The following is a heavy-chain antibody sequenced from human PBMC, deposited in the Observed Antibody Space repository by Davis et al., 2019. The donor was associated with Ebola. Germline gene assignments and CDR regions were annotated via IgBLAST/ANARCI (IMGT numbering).Heavy chain of an antibody. V-gene: IGHV3-23*01. CDR3: TTGPSGY. D-gene: IGHD6-25*01. CDR1: GFTFSSYA. CDR2: ISGSGGST. J-gene: IGHJ4*02. Sequence: GESLKISCAASGFTFSSYAMSWVRQAPGKGLEWVSAISGSGGSTYYADSVKGRFTISRDNSKNTLYLQMNSLKTEDTAVYYCTTGPSGYWGQGTLVTVSS.